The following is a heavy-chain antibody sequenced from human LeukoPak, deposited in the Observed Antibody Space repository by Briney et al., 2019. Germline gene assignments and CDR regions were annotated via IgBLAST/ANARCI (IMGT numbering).Heavy chain of an antibody. Sequence: PGGSLRLSCAASGFTFDDYAMHWVRQAPGKGLEWIGYIYYSGSTNYNPSLKSRVTISVDTSKNQFSLKLSSVTAADTAVYYCARVTYSSSWYMDVWAKGPRSPSP. J-gene: IGHJ6*03. V-gene: IGHV4-59*01. CDR2: IYYSGST. CDR1: GFTFDDYA. D-gene: IGHD6-13*01. CDR3: ARVTYSSSWYMDV.